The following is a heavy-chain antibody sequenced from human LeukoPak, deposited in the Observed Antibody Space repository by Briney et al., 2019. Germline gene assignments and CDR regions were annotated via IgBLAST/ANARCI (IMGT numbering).Heavy chain of an antibody. Sequence: SETLSLTCTVSGGSISSTSYYCGWIRQPPGKGLEWLGSVYSGGSTYYNPSLKSRVTISLDTSKNQFSLKLSSVTAADTAVYYCGRGGYDYRWFDPWGQGTLVTVSS. V-gene: IGHV4-39*01. CDR1: GGSISSTSYY. CDR3: GRGGYDYRWFDP. CDR2: VYSGGST. J-gene: IGHJ5*02. D-gene: IGHD4-11*01.